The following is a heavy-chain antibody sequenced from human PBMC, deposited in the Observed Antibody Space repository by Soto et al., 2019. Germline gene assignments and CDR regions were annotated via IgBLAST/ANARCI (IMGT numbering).Heavy chain of an antibody. V-gene: IGHV1-3*01. CDR1: GYTFTSYA. J-gene: IGHJ4*02. D-gene: IGHD4-17*01. CDR3: ARSLVTTESVDY. CDR2: INAGNGNT. Sequence: GASVKVSCKASGYTFTSYAMHWVRQAPGQRLEWMGWINAGNGNTKYSQKFQGRVTITRDTSASTAYMELSSLRSEDTAVYYCARSLVTTESVDYWGQGTLVTVS.